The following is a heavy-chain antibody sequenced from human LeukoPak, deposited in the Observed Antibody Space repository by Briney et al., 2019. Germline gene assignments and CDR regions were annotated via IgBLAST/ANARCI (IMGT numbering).Heavy chain of an antibody. J-gene: IGHJ4*01. Sequence: SEILSLTCTVSGASITNSLYFWGWIRKPPGKGLEWIGSISHSGNTYYSPSLSSRVPIFLDASKNQFSLRLSSMAAPDTALYYCARRITGTTSDSFDYWGRGTLVTVSS. CDR3: ARRITGTTSDSFDY. CDR2: ISHSGNT. V-gene: IGHV4-39*01. D-gene: IGHD1-20*01. CDR1: GASITNSLYF.